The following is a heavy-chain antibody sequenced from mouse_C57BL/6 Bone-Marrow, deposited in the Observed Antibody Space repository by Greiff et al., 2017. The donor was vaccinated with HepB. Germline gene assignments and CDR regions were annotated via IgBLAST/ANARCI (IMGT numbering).Heavy chain of an antibody. V-gene: IGHV1-59*01. CDR2: IDPSDSYT. CDR3: ASPPNTTVVAPYAMDY. J-gene: IGHJ4*01. Sequence: QVQLQQPGAELVRPGTSVKLSCKASGYTFTSYWMHWVKQRPGQGLEWIGVIDPSDSYTNYNQKFKGKATLTVDTSSSTAYMQLSSLTSEDSAVYYCASPPNTTVVAPYAMDYWGQGTSVTVSS. CDR1: GYTFTSYW. D-gene: IGHD1-1*01.